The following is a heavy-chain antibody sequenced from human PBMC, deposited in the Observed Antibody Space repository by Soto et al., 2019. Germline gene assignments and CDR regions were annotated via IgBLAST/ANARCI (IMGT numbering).Heavy chain of an antibody. CDR1: GGTFSSYT. J-gene: IGHJ3*02. Sequence: SVKVSCKASGGTFSSYTISWVRQAPGQGLEWMGRTIPILGIANYAQKFQGRVTITADKSTSTAYMELSSLRSEDTAVYYCARGVQVKAHAFDIWGQGTMVTVSS. CDR2: TIPILGIA. V-gene: IGHV1-69*02. CDR3: ARGVQVKAHAFDI.